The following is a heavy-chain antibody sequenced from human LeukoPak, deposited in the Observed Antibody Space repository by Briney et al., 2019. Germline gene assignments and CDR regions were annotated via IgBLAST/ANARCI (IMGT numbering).Heavy chain of an antibody. J-gene: IGHJ6*03. CDR2: IYPDDSDT. D-gene: IGHD3-16*01. CDR3: ASGGRNYYYYMDV. V-gene: IGHV5-51*01. Sequence: RGESLKICCKGSGYSFTTYWIAWVRQMPGKGLEWMGIIYPDDSDTRYSPSFQGQVTISADKSISTAYLQWTSLKASDTAMHYCASGGRNYYYYMDVWGKGTTVTVPS. CDR1: GYSFTTYW.